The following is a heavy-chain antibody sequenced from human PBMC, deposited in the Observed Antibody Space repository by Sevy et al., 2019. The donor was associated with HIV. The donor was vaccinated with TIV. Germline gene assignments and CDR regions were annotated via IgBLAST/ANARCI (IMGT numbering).Heavy chain of an antibody. CDR2: IIPIFGTA. CDR3: ARGAPDYYDSSGYYHGAFDI. Sequence: ASVKVSCKASGGTFSSYAISWVRQAPGQGLEWMGGIIPIFGTANYAQKFQGRVTITADKSTSTTYMELSSLRSEDTAVYYCARGAPDYYDSSGYYHGAFDIWGQGTMVTVSS. V-gene: IGHV1-69*06. CDR1: GGTFSSYA. J-gene: IGHJ3*02. D-gene: IGHD3-22*01.